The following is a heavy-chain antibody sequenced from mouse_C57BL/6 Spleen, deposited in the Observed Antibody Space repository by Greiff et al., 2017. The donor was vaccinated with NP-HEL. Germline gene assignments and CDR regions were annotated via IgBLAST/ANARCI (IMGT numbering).Heavy chain of an antibody. Sequence: VQLKESGAELVRPGASVKLSCTASGFNIKDDYMHWVKQRPEQGLEWIGWIDPENGDTEYASKFQGKATITADTSSNTAYLQLSSLTSEDTAVYYCTDYDRTAFAYWGQGTLVTVSA. CDR3: TDYDRTAFAY. D-gene: IGHD2-4*01. J-gene: IGHJ3*01. CDR1: GFNIKDDY. V-gene: IGHV14-4*01. CDR2: IDPENGDT.